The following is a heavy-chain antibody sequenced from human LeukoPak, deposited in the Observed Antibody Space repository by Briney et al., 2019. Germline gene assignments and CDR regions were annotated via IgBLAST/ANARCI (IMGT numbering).Heavy chain of an antibody. V-gene: IGHV1-8*01. D-gene: IGHD2-2*01. CDR2: MNPNSGNT. CDR1: GYTLTSYD. Sequence: ALVKVSCKASGYTLTSYDINWVRQATGQGLEWMGWMNPNSGNTGYAQKFQGRVTMTRNTSISTAYMELSSLRSDDTAVYYCARASGRDCSSTSCSYWGQGTLVTVSS. CDR3: ARASGRDCSSTSCSY. J-gene: IGHJ4*02.